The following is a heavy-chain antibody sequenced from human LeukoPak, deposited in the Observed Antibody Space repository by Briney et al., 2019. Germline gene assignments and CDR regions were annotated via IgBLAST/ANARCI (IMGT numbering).Heavy chain of an antibody. J-gene: IGHJ6*02. CDR2: IKQDGSEK. CDR1: GFTFSSYW. Sequence: PGGSLRLSCAASGFTFSSYWMSWVRQAPGKGLEWVANIKQDGSEKYYVDSVKGRFTISRDNAKNSLYLQMNSLRAEDTAVYYCARKYCGGGCHYYYGMDVWGQGTTVTVSS. CDR3: ARKYCGGGCHYYYGMDV. V-gene: IGHV3-7*01. D-gene: IGHD2-21*02.